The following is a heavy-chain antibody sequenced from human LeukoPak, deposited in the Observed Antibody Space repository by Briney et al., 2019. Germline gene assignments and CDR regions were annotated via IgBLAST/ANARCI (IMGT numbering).Heavy chain of an antibody. D-gene: IGHD6-13*01. J-gene: IGHJ4*02. V-gene: IGHV4-31*03. CDR3: ARWSSLAAAKAFDY. Sequence: MPSETLSLTCTVSGGSINSGGYYWSWIRQHPGKGLEWIGYIYYSGSTYYNPSLKSRVTISVDTSKRQFSLKLNSVTAADTAVYYCARWSSLAAAKAFDYWGQGTLVTVSS. CDR1: GGSINSGGYY. CDR2: IYYSGST.